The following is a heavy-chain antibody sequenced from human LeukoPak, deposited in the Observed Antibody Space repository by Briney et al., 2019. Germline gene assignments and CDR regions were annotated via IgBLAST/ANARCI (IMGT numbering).Heavy chain of an antibody. CDR3: AKDRLESVNGLNDY. CDR2: IRFDGVNK. CDR1: GFTFSSYG. J-gene: IGHJ4*02. Sequence: PGGSLRLSCAASGFTFSSYGMHWVRRAPGKGLEWVAFIRFDGVNKYYADSVKGRFTISRDNSKNTLYLQMNSLRAEDTAVYYCAKDRLESVNGLNDYRGQGTLVTVSS. D-gene: IGHD4-17*01. V-gene: IGHV3-30*02.